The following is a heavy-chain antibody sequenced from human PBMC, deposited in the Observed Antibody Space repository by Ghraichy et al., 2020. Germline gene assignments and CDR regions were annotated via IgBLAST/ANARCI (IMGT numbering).Heavy chain of an antibody. CDR1: GFTFSSYS. CDR3: ARSYYYDSSCYYAGDGFDI. CDR2: ISPSGTYI. D-gene: IGHD3-22*01. V-gene: IGHV3-21*01. J-gene: IGHJ3*02. Sequence: GGSLRLSCAASGFTFSSYSMNWVRQAPGKGLEWVSSISPSGTYIYSADSVKGRFTISRDSAKNSLYLQMSSLRAEDTAVYYCARSYYYDSSCYYAGDGFDICGQGTTVTVSS.